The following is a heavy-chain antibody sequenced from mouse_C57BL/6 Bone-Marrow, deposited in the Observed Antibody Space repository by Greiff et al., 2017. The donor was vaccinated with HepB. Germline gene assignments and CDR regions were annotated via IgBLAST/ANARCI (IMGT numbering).Heavy chain of an antibody. V-gene: IGHV1-61*01. CDR2: IYPSDSET. D-gene: IGHD2-4*01. CDR3: ARLDDWDY. J-gene: IGHJ4*01. Sequence: QVQLQQPGAELVRPGSSVKLSCKASGYTFTSYWMDWVKQRPGQGLEWIGNIYPSDSETHYNQKFKDKATLTVDKSSSTAYMQLSRLTSEVSAVYYCARLDDWDYWGQGTSVTVSS. CDR1: GYTFTSYW.